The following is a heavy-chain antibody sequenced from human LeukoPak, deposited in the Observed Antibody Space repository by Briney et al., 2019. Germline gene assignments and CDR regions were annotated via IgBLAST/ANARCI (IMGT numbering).Heavy chain of an antibody. V-gene: IGHV4-39*07. D-gene: IGHD5-12*01. CDR2: IYYSGST. CDR1: GGSISSGGYY. CDR3: ARDLRAPIVATTGFDY. J-gene: IGHJ4*02. Sequence: SETLSLTCTVSGGSISSGGYYWGWIRQPPGKGLEWIGSIYYSGSTYYNPSLKSRVTISVDTSKNQFSLKLSSVTAADTAVYYCARDLRAPIVATTGFDYWGQGTLVTVSS.